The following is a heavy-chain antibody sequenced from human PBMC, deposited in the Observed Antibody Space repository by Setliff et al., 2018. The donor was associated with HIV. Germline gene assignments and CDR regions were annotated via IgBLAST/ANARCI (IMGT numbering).Heavy chain of an antibody. D-gene: IGHD6-13*01. Sequence: PSETLSLTCTVSGGSISSDSYYWSWIRQPPGKGLEWIGYIYYSGSTNYNPSLKSRVTMSVDTSKNQISLKLSSVTAADTAMYYCARRMAAGTFDYWGQGTLVTVSS. CDR1: GGSISSDSYY. J-gene: IGHJ4*02. CDR3: ARRMAAGTFDY. CDR2: IYYSGST. V-gene: IGHV4-61*01.